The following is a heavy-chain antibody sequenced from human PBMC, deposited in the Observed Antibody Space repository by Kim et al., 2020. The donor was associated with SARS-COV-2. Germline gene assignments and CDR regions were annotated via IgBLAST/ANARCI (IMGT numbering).Heavy chain of an antibody. CDR1: GGSISSGGYS. D-gene: IGHD3-22*01. CDR2: IYHSGST. V-gene: IGHV4-30-2*01. Sequence: SETLSLTCAVSGGSISSGGYSWSWIRQPPGKGLEWIGYIYHSGSTYYNPSLKSRVTISVDRSKNQFSLKLSSVTAADTAVYYCARAQNGYYDSSGYSTPYNWFDPWGQGTLVTVSS. J-gene: IGHJ5*02. CDR3: ARAQNGYYDSSGYSTPYNWFDP.